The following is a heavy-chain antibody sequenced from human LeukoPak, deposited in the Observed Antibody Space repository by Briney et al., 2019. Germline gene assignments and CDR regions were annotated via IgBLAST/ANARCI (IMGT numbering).Heavy chain of an antibody. D-gene: IGHD3-16*01. CDR3: ARFTPQGYGWGGYNRFDP. Sequence: SETLSLTCTVSGGSISSYYWDWIRQPPGKGLEWIGYIYYSGSTNYNPSLKSRVTISVDTSKNQFSLNLTSVTAADTAVYYCARFTPQGYGWGGYNRFDPWGQGTLVTVSS. V-gene: IGHV4-59*01. CDR2: IYYSGST. J-gene: IGHJ5*02. CDR1: GGSISSYY.